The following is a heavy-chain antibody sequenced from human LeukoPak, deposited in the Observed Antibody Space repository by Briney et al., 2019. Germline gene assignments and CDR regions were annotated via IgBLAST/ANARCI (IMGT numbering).Heavy chain of an antibody. J-gene: IGHJ6*04. CDR3: ARSGIAVAGPPYYYYYGMDV. CDR1: GFTFSDHY. CDR2: TRNKANSYTT. D-gene: IGHD6-19*01. V-gene: IGHV3-72*01. Sequence: PGGSLRLSCAASGFTFSDHYMDWVRQAPGKGLEWVGRTRNKANSYTTEYAVSVNDRFTISREDSKNSLYLQMNSLKTEDTAVYYCARSGIAVAGPPYYYYYGMDVWGKRTTVTVSS.